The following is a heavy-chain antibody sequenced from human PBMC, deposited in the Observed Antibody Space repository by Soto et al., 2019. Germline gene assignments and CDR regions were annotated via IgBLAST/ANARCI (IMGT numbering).Heavy chain of an antibody. Sequence: GGSLRLSCAASGFTFSSYSMNWVRQAPGKGLEWVSYISSSSSTIYYADSVKGRFTISRDNAKNSLYLQMNSLRDEDTAVYYCASLPRRAYSSSINDYWGQGTLVTVSS. J-gene: IGHJ4*02. CDR2: ISSSSSTI. CDR1: GFTFSSYS. V-gene: IGHV3-48*02. CDR3: ASLPRRAYSSSINDY. D-gene: IGHD6-6*01.